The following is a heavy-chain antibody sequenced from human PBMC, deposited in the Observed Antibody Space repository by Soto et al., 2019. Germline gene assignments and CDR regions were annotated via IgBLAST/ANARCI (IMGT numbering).Heavy chain of an antibody. Sequence: QVQLQESGPGLVKPSQTLSLTCTVSSGSISSGGYYWSWIRQHPGKGLEWIGYIYYGGFTYYNPHLKSRVTISVDTSKNQFSLKLSSVTAADTAVYYCARWPQLEPRFDYWGQGTLVTVSS. J-gene: IGHJ4*02. CDR2: IYYGGFT. D-gene: IGHD1-1*01. V-gene: IGHV4-31*03. CDR1: SGSISSGGYY. CDR3: ARWPQLEPRFDY.